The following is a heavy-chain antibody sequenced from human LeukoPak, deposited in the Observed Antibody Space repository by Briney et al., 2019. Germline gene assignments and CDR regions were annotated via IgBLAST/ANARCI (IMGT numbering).Heavy chain of an antibody. CDR3: ARDPTYYYDTGHAFDI. Sequence: PGGSLRLSCAASGFTFSSYGMHWVRQAPGKGLEWVAVIWYDGSNKYYADSVKGRFTISRDNSKNTLYLQMNSLRAEDTAVYYCARDPTYYYDTGHAFDIWGQGTMVTVSS. CDR1: GFTFSSYG. D-gene: IGHD3-22*01. CDR2: IWYDGSNK. J-gene: IGHJ3*02. V-gene: IGHV3-33*08.